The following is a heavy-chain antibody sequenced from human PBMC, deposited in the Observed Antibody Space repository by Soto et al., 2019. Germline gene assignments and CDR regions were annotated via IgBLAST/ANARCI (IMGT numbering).Heavy chain of an antibody. J-gene: IGHJ6*03. CDR2: ISSSSSVI. CDR1: GFILSDCA. V-gene: IGHV3-48*01. Sequence: EVQLVESGGGLVQPGVSLRLSCATSGFILSDCAMNWVRQAPGKGLEWVSYISSSSSVIDYADSVKGRFTVSRDNDRNSLYLQMNSLRAEDTAVYYCARDLSWGSNWYYYMDVWGNGTTVTVSS. CDR3: ARDLSWGSNWYYYMDV. D-gene: IGHD7-27*01.